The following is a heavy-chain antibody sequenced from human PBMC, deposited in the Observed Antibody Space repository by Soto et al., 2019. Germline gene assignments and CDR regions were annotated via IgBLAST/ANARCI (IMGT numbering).Heavy chain of an antibody. CDR2: IIPIFGTA. Sequence: SVKVSCKASGGTFSSYAISWVRQAPGQGLEWMGGIIPIFGTANYAQKFQGRVTITADESTSTAYMELSSLISEETAVYYCARDGSAYYDILTGYHLWGQGTLVTVSS. D-gene: IGHD3-9*01. CDR1: GGTFSSYA. V-gene: IGHV1-69*13. CDR3: ARDGSAYYDILTGYHL. J-gene: IGHJ4*02.